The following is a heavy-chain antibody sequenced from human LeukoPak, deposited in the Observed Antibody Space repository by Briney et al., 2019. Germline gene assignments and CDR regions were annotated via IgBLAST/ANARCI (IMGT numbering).Heavy chain of an antibody. J-gene: IGHJ4*02. Sequence: SETLSLTCAVSGGSISSGGYSWSWIRQPPGKGLEWIGYIYHNGNTYYSPSLKSRVTISVDTSKNQFSLKLSSVTAADTAVYYCASLSYDSSGYSNLYYFDYWGQGTLVTVSS. V-gene: IGHV4-30-2*02. CDR2: IYHNGNT. D-gene: IGHD3-22*01. CDR1: GGSISSGGYS. CDR3: ASLSYDSSGYSNLYYFDY.